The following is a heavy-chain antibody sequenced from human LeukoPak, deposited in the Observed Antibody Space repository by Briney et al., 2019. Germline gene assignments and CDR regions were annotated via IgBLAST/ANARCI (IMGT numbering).Heavy chain of an antibody. CDR3: ARAPGRITMVRGVITYYFDY. Sequence: GASEKVSCKASGYTFTGYYMHWVRQAPGQGLEWMGWINPNSGGTNYAQKFQGRVTMTRDTSISTAYMELSRLRSDDTAVYYCARAPGRITMVRGVITYYFDYWGQGTPVTVFS. V-gene: IGHV1-2*02. D-gene: IGHD3-10*01. J-gene: IGHJ4*02. CDR2: INPNSGGT. CDR1: GYTFTGYY.